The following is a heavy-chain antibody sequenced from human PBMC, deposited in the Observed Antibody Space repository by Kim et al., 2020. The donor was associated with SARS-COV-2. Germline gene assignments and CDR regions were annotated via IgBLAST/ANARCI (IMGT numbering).Heavy chain of an antibody. Sequence: GGSLRLSCAASGFTFDDYAMHWVRQAPGKGLEWVSLISGDGGSTYYADSVKGRFTISRDNSKNSLYLQMNRLRTEDTALYYCAKGRPLKGYSYGLDWGQGTLVTVSS. CDR2: ISGDGGST. D-gene: IGHD5-18*01. CDR3: AKGRPLKGYSYGLD. J-gene: IGHJ4*02. CDR1: GFTFDDYA. V-gene: IGHV3-43*02.